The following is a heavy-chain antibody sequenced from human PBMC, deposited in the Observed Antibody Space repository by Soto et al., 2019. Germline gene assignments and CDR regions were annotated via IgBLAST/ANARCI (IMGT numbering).Heavy chain of an antibody. J-gene: IGHJ5*02. CDR1: GYPFTSYG. D-gene: IGHD2-15*01. Sequence: QVQLVQSGAEVKKSGASVKVSCRASGYPFTSYGISWVRQAPGQGLEWMGWISAYNGNTNYAQKLKGRVTMTTDTYTSRADMVLMSLRSDDTAVDYCSRDRGDCSCGSCYSVWFDPWGQGTLVTVSS. V-gene: IGHV1-18*04. CDR3: SRDRGDCSCGSCYSVWFDP. CDR2: ISAYNGNT.